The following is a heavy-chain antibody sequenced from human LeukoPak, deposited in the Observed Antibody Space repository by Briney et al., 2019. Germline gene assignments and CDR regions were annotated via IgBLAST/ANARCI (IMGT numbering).Heavy chain of an antibody. J-gene: IGHJ4*02. CDR2: INTDGSST. Sequence: GGSLKLSCAASGFTFSTYWMHWVRQVPGKGLVWVSRINTDGSSTNYADSVKGRFTISRDNAKNTLYLQMNSLRADDTAMYYCAREGYTGSYPDYWGQGPLVTVSS. CDR1: GFTFSTYW. V-gene: IGHV3-74*01. D-gene: IGHD1-26*01. CDR3: AREGYTGSYPDY.